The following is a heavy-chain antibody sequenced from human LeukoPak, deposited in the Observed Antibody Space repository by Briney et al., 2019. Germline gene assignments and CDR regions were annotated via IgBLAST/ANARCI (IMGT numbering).Heavy chain of an antibody. CDR1: GGSIGSYY. CDR2: IYYSGST. D-gene: IGHD2-15*01. V-gene: IGHV4-59*01. CDR3: ARDTPGGFQH. J-gene: IGHJ1*01. Sequence: SETLSLTCTVSGGSIGSYYWSWIRQPTGKGLEWIGYIYYSGSTNYNPSLKSRVTISVDTSKNQFSLKLSSVTAADTAVYYCARDTPGGFQHWGQGTLVTVSS.